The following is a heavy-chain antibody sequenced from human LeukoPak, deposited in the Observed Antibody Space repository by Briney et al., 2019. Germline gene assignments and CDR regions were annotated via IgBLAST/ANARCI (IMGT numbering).Heavy chain of an antibody. Sequence: ASVKVSCKASGYTFTGYYMHWVGQAPGQGREWMGWINPNSGGTNYAQKFQGRVTMTRDTSISTAYVELSRLRSDDTAVYYCATQNADSSGYYPTPPDDYWGQGTLVTVSS. CDR1: GYTFTGYY. J-gene: IGHJ4*02. D-gene: IGHD3-22*01. CDR2: INPNSGGT. V-gene: IGHV1-2*02. CDR3: ATQNADSSGYYPTPPDDY.